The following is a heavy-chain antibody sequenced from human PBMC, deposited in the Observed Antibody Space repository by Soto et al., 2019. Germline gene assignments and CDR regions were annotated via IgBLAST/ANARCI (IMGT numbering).Heavy chain of an antibody. V-gene: IGHV4-61*01. D-gene: IGHD6-13*01. J-gene: IGHJ2*01. CDR3: ARLTRLIPHPRSSWYIGYFDL. CDR2: LYYTGNA. Sequence: QVQLQESGPGLVKPSETLSLTCTVSGGSVSSASYYWSWIRQPPGKGLEWIGHLYYTGNANYKPPLKSRVAMAVAASERQFSLKLKSVTAADTAVYYCARLTRLIPHPRSSWYIGYFDLWGRGTLVTVSS. CDR1: GGSVSSASYY.